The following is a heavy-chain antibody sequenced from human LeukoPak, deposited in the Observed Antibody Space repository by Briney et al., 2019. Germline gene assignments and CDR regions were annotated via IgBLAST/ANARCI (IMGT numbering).Heavy chain of an antibody. J-gene: IGHJ6*02. CDR2: INAGNGNT. Sequence: ASVKVSCKASGYTFTSYAMHWVRQAPGQGLEWMGWINAGNGNTKYSQKFQGRVTITRDTSASTAYMELSSLRSEDTAVYYCARDQEMATAGFYYYYYGMDVWGQGTTVTVSS. CDR1: GYTFTSYA. D-gene: IGHD5-24*01. CDR3: ARDQEMATAGFYYYYYGMDV. V-gene: IGHV1-3*01.